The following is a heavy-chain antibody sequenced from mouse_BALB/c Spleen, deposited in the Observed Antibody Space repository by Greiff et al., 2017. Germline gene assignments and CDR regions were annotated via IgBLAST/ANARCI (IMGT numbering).Heavy chain of an antibody. CDR2: ILPGSGST. J-gene: IGHJ3*01. Sequence: QVQLKESGAELMKPGASVKISCKATGYTFSSYWIEWVKQRPGHGLEWIGEILPGSGSTNYNEKFKGKATFTADTSSNTAYMQLSSLTSEDSAVYYCAITGTGFAYWGQGTLVTVSA. CDR1: GYTFSSYW. D-gene: IGHD4-1*01. CDR3: AITGTGFAY. V-gene: IGHV1-9*01.